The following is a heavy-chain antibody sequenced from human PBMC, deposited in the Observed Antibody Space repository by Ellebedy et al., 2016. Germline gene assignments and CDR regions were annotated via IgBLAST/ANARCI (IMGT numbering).Heavy chain of an antibody. Sequence: GGSLRLSCAASGFTFNNYWMSWVRQAPGKGLEWVANIKQDGSEKYYVDSVKGRFTISRDNSKNTLYLQMNSLRAEDTAVYYCARSHWNGYGMDVWGQGTTVTVSS. D-gene: IGHD1-1*01. CDR3: ARSHWNGYGMDV. V-gene: IGHV3-7*03. CDR1: GFTFNNYW. J-gene: IGHJ6*02. CDR2: IKQDGSEK.